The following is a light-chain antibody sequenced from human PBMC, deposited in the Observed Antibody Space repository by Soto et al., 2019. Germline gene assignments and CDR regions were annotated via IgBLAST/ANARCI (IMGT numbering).Light chain of an antibody. J-gene: IGKJ5*01. V-gene: IGKV3-20*01. Sequence: EIVLTQSPGILSLSPGERASLSCGASQSISSSFLAWYQQKPGQAPRLLIYGASSRATGIPDRFSGTGAETDFTLPISRLEPEDFAVYYCQHYDNSPITFGQGTRLEIK. CDR2: GAS. CDR3: QHYDNSPIT. CDR1: QSISSSF.